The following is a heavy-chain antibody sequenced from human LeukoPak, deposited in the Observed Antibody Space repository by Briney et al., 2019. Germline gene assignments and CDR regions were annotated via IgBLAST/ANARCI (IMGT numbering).Heavy chain of an antibody. J-gene: IGHJ4*02. V-gene: IGHV4-31*03. CDR1: GGSISSGGYY. CDR2: IYYSGST. Sequence: PSQTLSLTCTVSGGSISSGGYYWSWIRQHPGKGLEWIGYIYYSGSTYYNPSLKSRVTISVDTSKNQFSLKLSPVTAADTAVYYCARAMVRGVRLFDYWGQGTLVTVSS. D-gene: IGHD3-10*01. CDR3: ARAMVRGVRLFDY.